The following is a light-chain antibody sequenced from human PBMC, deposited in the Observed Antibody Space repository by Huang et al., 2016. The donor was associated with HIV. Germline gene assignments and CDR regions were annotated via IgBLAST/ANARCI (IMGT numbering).Light chain of an antibody. CDR3: QQSSSPPPT. CDR1: QSVTKY. V-gene: IGKV1-39*01. Sequence: DIQMTQSPSSQSASVGDRVTITCRATQSVTKYLNWYQQKPGKAPKLLIYGASSLQTGVPSRFSGSGSGTDFTLTISSLQPEDFATYYCQQSSSPPPTFGPGTKVDIK. J-gene: IGKJ3*01. CDR2: GAS.